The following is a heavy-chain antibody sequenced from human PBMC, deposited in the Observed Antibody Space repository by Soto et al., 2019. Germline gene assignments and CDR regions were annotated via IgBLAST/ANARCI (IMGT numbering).Heavy chain of an antibody. CDR3: ARPTSYVPLGWFDP. CDR1: GFIFDDYA. V-gene: IGHV3-30-3*01. CDR2: ISSDGSNK. J-gene: IGHJ5*02. Sequence: LDRSCAASGFIFDDYAMHWVRQGPGKGLEWVAVISSDGSNKYYADSVKGRFTISRDNARNTLFLHMNNLRADDTAVYYCARPTSYVPLGWFDPWGQGTRVTVSA. D-gene: IGHD3-16*01.